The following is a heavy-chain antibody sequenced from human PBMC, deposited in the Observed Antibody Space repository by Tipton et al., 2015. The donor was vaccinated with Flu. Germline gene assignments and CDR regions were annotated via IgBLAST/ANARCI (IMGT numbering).Heavy chain of an antibody. Sequence: TLSLTCAVSGDSISSGAHYWSWIRQPAGKGLEWIGRIYTSGNTNYNPSLKTRITISGDTSKNQFSLKLTSVTAADTAVYYCAREAGDYGSETYHYYYGMDVWGQGTPVTVSS. CDR3: AREAGDYGSETYHYYYGMDV. CDR2: IYTSGNT. CDR1: GDSISSGAHY. V-gene: IGHV4-61*02. J-gene: IGHJ6*02. D-gene: IGHD3-10*01.